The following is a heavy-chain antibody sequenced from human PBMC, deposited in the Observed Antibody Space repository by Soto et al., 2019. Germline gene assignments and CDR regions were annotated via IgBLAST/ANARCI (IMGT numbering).Heavy chain of an antibody. CDR1: GGSISSYY. CDR3: ARLGAQEIDP. V-gene: IGHV4-59*08. D-gene: IGHD3-16*01. CDR2: IYYSGST. Sequence: SETLSLTCTVSGGSISSYYWSWIRQPPGKGLELIGYIYYSGSTNYNPSLKSRVTISVDTSKNQFSLKLSSVTAADTAVHYCARLGAQEIDPWGQGTLVTVSS. J-gene: IGHJ5*02.